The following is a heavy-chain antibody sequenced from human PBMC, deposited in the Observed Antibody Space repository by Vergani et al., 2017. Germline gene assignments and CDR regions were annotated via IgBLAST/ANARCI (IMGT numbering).Heavy chain of an antibody. Sequence: QVQLVESGGGLVKPGGSLRLSCAASGFTFSDYYMSWIRQAPGKGLEWVSYISSSGSTIYYADSVKGRFTISRDNAKNSLYLQMNSLRAEDTAVYCCARTPTIYSNYVPYYYYYMDVWGKGTTVTVSS. CDR2: ISSSGSTI. D-gene: IGHD4-11*01. CDR1: GFTFSDYY. CDR3: ARTPTIYSNYVPYYYYYMDV. V-gene: IGHV3-11*01. J-gene: IGHJ6*03.